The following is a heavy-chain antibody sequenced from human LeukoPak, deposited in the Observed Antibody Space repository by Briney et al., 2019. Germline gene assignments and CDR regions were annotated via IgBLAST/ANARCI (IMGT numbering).Heavy chain of an antibody. Sequence: ASVKVSCTASGYTFTSYGLSWVRQAPGQGLEWMGWISTYNDNTHYAQKFQGRVTMTTDTSTNTAYMELRSLRSDDTAVYYCAREMAVAGSGVIDSWGQGTLVTVSS. J-gene: IGHJ4*02. D-gene: IGHD6-19*01. CDR1: GYTFTSYG. CDR2: ISTYNDNT. V-gene: IGHV1-18*01. CDR3: AREMAVAGSGVIDS.